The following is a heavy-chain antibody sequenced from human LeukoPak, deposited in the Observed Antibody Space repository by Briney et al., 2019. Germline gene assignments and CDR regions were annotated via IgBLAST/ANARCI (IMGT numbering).Heavy chain of an antibody. CDR1: GGSISSSSYY. V-gene: IGHV4-39*01. Sequence: SETLSLTCTVSGGSISSSSYYWGWIRQPPGKGLEWIGSIYYSGSTYYNPSLKSRVTISVDTSKNQFSLKLSSVTAADTAVYYCARHYYDSSGYYFFGYRYYFDYWGQGTLVTVSS. CDR3: ARHYYDSSGYYFFGYRYYFDY. CDR2: IYYSGST. D-gene: IGHD3-22*01. J-gene: IGHJ4*02.